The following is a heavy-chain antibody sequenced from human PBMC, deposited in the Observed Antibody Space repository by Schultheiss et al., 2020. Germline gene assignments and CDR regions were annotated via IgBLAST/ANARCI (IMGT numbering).Heavy chain of an antibody. CDR1: GGSFSGYY. J-gene: IGHJ6*02. Sequence: SETLSLTCAVYGGSFSGYYWSWIRQPPGKGLEWIGEINHSGRTNYNPSLKRRVTISLDMSNNQLSLKLSSVTAADTAVYYCARGGPLGYCSSTSCSISQYYYYGMDVWGQGTTVTVSS. V-gene: IGHV4-34*01. CDR3: ARGGPLGYCSSTSCSISQYYYYGMDV. D-gene: IGHD2-2*01. CDR2: INHSGRT.